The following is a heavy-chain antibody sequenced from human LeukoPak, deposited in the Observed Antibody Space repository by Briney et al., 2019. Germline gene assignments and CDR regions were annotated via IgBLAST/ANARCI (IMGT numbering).Heavy chain of an antibody. D-gene: IGHD5-18*01. V-gene: IGHV3-53*04. CDR3: AMVDTVMAYFFDL. CDR1: GFTVSTNC. J-gene: IGHJ4*02. CDR2: IYTGGTT. Sequence: PGGSLRLSCAASGFTVSTNCMTWVRQAPGKGLEWVSTIYTGGTTYYADSVMGRFTISRHNSRNTLYLQMKSLRAEDTTVYYCAMVDTVMAYFFDLWGQGTLVTVSS.